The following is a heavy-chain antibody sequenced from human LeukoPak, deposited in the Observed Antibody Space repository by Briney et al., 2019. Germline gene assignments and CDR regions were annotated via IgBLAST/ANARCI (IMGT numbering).Heavy chain of an antibody. CDR2: INPNSGGT. CDR3: ARLFWNYYDSSGYFDY. J-gene: IGHJ4*02. Sequence: ASVKASCKASGYTFTGYYMHWVRQAPGQGLEWMGWINPNSGGTNYAQKFQGRVTMTRDTSISTAYMELSRLRSDDTAVYYCARLFWNYYDSSGYFDYWGQGTLVTVSS. V-gene: IGHV1-2*02. CDR1: GYTFTGYY. D-gene: IGHD3-22*01.